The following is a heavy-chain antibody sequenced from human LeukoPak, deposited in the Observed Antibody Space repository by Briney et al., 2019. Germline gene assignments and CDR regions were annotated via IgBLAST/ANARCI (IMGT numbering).Heavy chain of an antibody. J-gene: IGHJ4*02. V-gene: IGHV4-30-2*01. CDR1: GGSISSGGYY. D-gene: IGHD5-12*01. Sequence: SETLSLTCTVSGGSISSGGYYWSWIRQPPGKGLEWIGYIYHSGSTYYNPSLKSRVTISVDRSKNQFSLKLSSVTAADTAVYYCARGGGYSGYDLYYFDYWGQGTLVTVSS. CDR3: ARGGGYSGYDLYYFDY. CDR2: IYHSGST.